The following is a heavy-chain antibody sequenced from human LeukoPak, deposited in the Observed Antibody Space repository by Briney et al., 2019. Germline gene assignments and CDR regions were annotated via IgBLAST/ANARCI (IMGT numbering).Heavy chain of an antibody. CDR2: ISSSGSTI. J-gene: IGHJ4*02. D-gene: IGHD1-26*01. CDR3: TRDMQGSRLYLVGSQND. Sequence: GGSLRLSCAASGFTFSSYEMNWVRQAPGKGLEWASYISSSGSTIYYADSVKGRFTISRDNAMNTLYLQMNSLRAEDSALYYCTRDMQGSRLYLVGSQNDWGQGTLVTVSS. V-gene: IGHV3-48*03. CDR1: GFTFSSYE.